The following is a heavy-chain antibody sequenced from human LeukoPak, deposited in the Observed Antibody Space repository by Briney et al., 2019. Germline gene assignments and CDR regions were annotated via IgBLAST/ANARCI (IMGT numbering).Heavy chain of an antibody. J-gene: IGHJ5*02. CDR3: AARFLEWLLEDEDGFWFDP. D-gene: IGHD3-3*01. CDR2: INHSGST. Sequence: SETLSLTCAVYGGSFSGYYWSWIRQPPGKGLEWIGEINHSGSTNYNPSLKSRVTISVDTSKNQFSLKLSSVTAADTAVYYCAARFLEWLLEDEDGFWFDPWGQGTLVTVSS. V-gene: IGHV4-34*01. CDR1: GGSFSGYY.